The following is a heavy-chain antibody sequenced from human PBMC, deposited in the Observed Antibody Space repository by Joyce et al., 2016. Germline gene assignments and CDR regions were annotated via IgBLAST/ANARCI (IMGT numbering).Heavy chain of an antibody. J-gene: IGHJ4*02. CDR1: GGTFSSDA. V-gene: IGHV1-69*01. D-gene: IGHD6-19*01. Sequence: QVQMVQSGAEVKKPGASVKVSCRASGGTFSSDAISWVRQAPGQGLEWMGGIIPLYGTANYEQKFQGRVTITADESTNTAYMELSSLRSEDTAVFYCAREGRSGPYYLDYWGQGTLVTVSS. CDR2: IIPLYGTA. CDR3: AREGRSGPYYLDY.